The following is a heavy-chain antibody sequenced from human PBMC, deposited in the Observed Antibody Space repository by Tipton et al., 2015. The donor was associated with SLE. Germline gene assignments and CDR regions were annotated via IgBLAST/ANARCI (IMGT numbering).Heavy chain of an antibody. CDR2: VSYSGST. CDR3: AGLPDYFDH. Sequence: TLSLTCSVSGGSINVYYWSWVRQPPGKGLEWIGYVSYSGSTNYNPSLPSRVTISVDTSKNQFSLKLRSVTAADTAVYYCAGLPDYFDHWGQGALVTVSS. V-gene: IGHV4-59*07. CDR1: GGSINVYY. J-gene: IGHJ4*02.